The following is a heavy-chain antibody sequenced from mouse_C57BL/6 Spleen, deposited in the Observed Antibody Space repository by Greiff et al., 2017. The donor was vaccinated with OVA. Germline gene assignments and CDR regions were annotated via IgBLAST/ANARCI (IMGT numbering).Heavy chain of an antibody. Sequence: QVQLQQSGPELVKPGASVKISCKASGYAFSSSWMNWVKQRPGKGLEWIGRIYPGDGDTNYNGKFKGKATLTADKSSSTAYMQLSSLTSEDSAVYFCARDSNSGRNAMDYWGQGTSVTVSS. V-gene: IGHV1-82*01. CDR3: ARDSNSGRNAMDY. D-gene: IGHD2-5*01. CDR1: GYAFSSSW. J-gene: IGHJ4*01. CDR2: IYPGDGDT.